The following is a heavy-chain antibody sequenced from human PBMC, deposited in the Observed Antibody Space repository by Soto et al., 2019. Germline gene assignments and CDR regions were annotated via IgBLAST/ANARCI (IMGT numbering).Heavy chain of an antibody. J-gene: IGHJ4*02. Sequence: GSLRLSCAGSGFIFNNYWLMWVRQSPGKGLEWVASINQDGTEKFYVDSMKARLTISRDNARGSVSLRMNSLSVGDTAVYYCAKDRSGSYSDYFDYWGQGTLVTVSS. CDR1: GFIFNNYW. D-gene: IGHD1-26*01. V-gene: IGHV3-7*01. CDR3: AKDRSGSYSDYFDY. CDR2: INQDGTEK.